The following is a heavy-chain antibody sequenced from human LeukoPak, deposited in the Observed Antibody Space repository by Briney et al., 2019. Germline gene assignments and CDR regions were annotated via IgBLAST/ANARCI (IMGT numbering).Heavy chain of an antibody. V-gene: IGHV3-20*01. J-gene: IGHJ4*02. CDR1: GFTFSSYA. CDR2: INWNGGST. CDR3: ARYHTGASAFDY. D-gene: IGHD1-26*01. Sequence: PGGSLRLSCAASGFTFSSYAMSWVRQAPGKGLEWVSGINWNGGSTGYADSVKGRFTISRDNAKNSLYLQMNSLRAEDTALYHCARYHTGASAFDYWGQGTLVTVSS.